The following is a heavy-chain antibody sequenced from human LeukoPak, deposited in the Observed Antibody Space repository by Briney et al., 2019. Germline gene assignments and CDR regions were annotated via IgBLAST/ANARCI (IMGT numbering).Heavy chain of an antibody. Sequence: GGSLRLSCAASGFTFDDYAMHWVRQAPGKGLEWVSGISWNSGSIGYADSVKGRFTISRDNAKNTLYLQMNSLRAEDTAVYYCAKGRQQLAYFDCWGQGTLVTVSS. V-gene: IGHV3-9*01. CDR1: GFTFDDYA. CDR2: ISWNSGSI. D-gene: IGHD6-13*01. CDR3: AKGRQQLAYFDC. J-gene: IGHJ4*02.